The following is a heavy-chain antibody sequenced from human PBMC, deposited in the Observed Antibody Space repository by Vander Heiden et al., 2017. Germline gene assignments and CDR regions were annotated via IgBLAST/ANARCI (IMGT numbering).Heavy chain of an antibody. V-gene: IGHV3-33*06. CDR2: IWYDGSNK. D-gene: IGHD1-1*01. J-gene: IGHJ4*02. CDR3: ANLEMGATH. Sequence: QVQLVESGGGVVQPGRSLRLSCAASGFTFSSYGMHWVRQAPGKGLEWVAVIWYDGSNKYYANSVKGRVTISRDNSKNTLYLQMNSLRVEDTAVYYCANLEMGATHWGQGTLVTVSS. CDR1: GFTFSSYG.